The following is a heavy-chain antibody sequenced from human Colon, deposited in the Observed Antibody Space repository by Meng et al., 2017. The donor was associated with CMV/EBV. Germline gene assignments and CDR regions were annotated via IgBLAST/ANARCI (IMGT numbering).Heavy chain of an antibody. CDR1: KFTVSSNE. D-gene: IGHD5-12*01. CDR3: AKDFRYSGTYYFDH. V-gene: IGHV3-23*01. J-gene: IGHJ4*02. Sequence: GESLKISCAASKFTVSSNEMNWVRQAPGKGLEWVAAISGSGASTFYTDSVKGRFTISRDNSNNTLYLQMSSLRAEDTALFYCAKDFRYSGTYYFDHWGQGTLVTVSS. CDR2: ISGSGAST.